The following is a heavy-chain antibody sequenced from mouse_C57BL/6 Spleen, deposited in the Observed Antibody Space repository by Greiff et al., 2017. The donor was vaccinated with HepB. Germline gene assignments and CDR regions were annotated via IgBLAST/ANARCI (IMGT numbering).Heavy chain of an antibody. CDR3: ARDSSYAMDY. D-gene: IGHD1-1*01. Sequence: QVHVKQSGAELVKPGASVKISCKASGYAFSSYWMNWVKQRPGKGLEWIGQIYPGDGDTNYNGKFKGKATLTADKSSSTAYMQLSSLTSEDSAVYFCARDSSYAMDYWGQGTSVTVSS. J-gene: IGHJ4*01. CDR1: GYAFSSYW. V-gene: IGHV1-80*01. CDR2: IYPGDGDT.